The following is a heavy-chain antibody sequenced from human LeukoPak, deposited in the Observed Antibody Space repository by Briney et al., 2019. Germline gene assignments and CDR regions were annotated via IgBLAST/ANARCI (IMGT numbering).Heavy chain of an antibody. CDR1: GGSISSSTYY. CDR2: IYYSGNT. J-gene: IGHJ4*02. CDR3: ARENTVTGEYYFDY. V-gene: IGHV4-39*07. Sequence: SETLSLTCTVSGGSISSSTYYWGWIRQPPGKGLEWIGSIYYSGNTYYNPSLKSRVTISVDTSKNQFSLKLTSVTAADTAVYYCARENTVTGEYYFDYWGQGTLVTVSS. D-gene: IGHD4-17*01.